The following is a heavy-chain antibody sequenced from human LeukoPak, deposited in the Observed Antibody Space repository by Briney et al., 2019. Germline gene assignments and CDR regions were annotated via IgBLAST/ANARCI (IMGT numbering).Heavy chain of an antibody. Sequence: SETLSLTCAVSGGSISSGGYSWSWIRQPPGKGLEWIGYIYHSGSTYYNPSLKSRVTISVDRSKNQFSLKLSSVTAADTAVYYCARGGDSSSEEGSFDYWGQGTLVTVSS. D-gene: IGHD6-13*01. CDR1: GGSISSGGYS. V-gene: IGHV4-30-2*01. CDR3: ARGGDSSSEEGSFDY. J-gene: IGHJ4*02. CDR2: IYHSGST.